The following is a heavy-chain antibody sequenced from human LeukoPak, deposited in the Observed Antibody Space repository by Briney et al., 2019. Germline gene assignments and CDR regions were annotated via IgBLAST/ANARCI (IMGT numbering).Heavy chain of an antibody. CDR1: GFTFSSYA. D-gene: IGHD4-17*01. J-gene: IGHJ5*02. CDR2: ISGSGGST. CDR3: AKTTDYGDDNWFDP. V-gene: IGHV3-23*01. Sequence: PGRSLRLSCAASGFTFSSYAMSWVRQAPGKGLEWVSAISGSGGSTYYADSVKGRFTISRDNSKNTLYLQMNSLRAEDTAVYYCAKTTDYGDDNWFDPWGQGTLVTVSS.